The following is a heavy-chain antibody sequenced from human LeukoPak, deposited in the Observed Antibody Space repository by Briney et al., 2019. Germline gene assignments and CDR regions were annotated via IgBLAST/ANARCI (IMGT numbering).Heavy chain of an antibody. Sequence: GASVKVSCKASGYTFTSYAMHWVRQAPGQRLEWMGWINAGNGNTKYSQKFQGRVTITRDTSASTAYMELSSLRSEDTAVYYCARDSPHIVVVPAEGWFDPWGQGTLVTVSS. CDR3: ARDSPHIVVVPAEGWFDP. V-gene: IGHV1-3*01. CDR2: INAGNGNT. CDR1: GYTFTSYA. D-gene: IGHD2-2*01. J-gene: IGHJ5*02.